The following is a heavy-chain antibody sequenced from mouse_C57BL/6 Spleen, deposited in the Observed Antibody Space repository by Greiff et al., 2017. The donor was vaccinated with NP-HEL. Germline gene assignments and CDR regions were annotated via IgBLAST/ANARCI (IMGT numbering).Heavy chain of an antibody. V-gene: IGHV5-4*01. CDR2: ISDGGSYT. D-gene: IGHD3-2*02. CDR1: GFTFSSYA. J-gene: IGHJ4*01. CDR3: ARERLRLPFLDY. Sequence: EVKLVESGGGLVKPGGSLKLSCAASGFTFSSYAMSWVRQTPEKRLEWVATISDGGSYTYYPDNVKGRFTIARDNAKNNLYLQMSHLKSEDTAMYYCARERLRLPFLDYWGQGTSGTVSS.